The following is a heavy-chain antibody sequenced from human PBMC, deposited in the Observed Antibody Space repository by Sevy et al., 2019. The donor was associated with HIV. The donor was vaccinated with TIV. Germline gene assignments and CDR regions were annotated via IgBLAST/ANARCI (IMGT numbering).Heavy chain of an antibody. D-gene: IGHD6-13*01. CDR3: ASIAADPKYYYYGMDV. V-gene: IGHV4-34*01. J-gene: IGHJ6*02. CDR2: INHSGST. CDR1: GGSFSGYY. Sequence: SETLSLTCAVYGGSFSGYYWSWIRQPPGKGLEWIGEINHSGSTNYNPSLKSRVTISVDTSKNQFSLKLSSVTAAETAVYYCASIAADPKYYYYGMDVWGQGTTVTVSS.